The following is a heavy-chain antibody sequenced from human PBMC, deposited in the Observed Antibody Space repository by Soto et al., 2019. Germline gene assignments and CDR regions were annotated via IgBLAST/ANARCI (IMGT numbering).Heavy chain of an antibody. CDR3: ARSITMIVVPDAFDI. D-gene: IGHD3-22*01. Sequence: TGGSLRLSCAASGFTFSSYEMNWVRQAPGKGLEWVSYISSSGSTIYYADSVKGRFTISRDNAKNSLYLQMNSLRAEDTAVYYCARSITMIVVPDAFDIWGQGTMVTVSS. CDR2: ISSSGSTI. CDR1: GFTFSSYE. J-gene: IGHJ3*02. V-gene: IGHV3-48*03.